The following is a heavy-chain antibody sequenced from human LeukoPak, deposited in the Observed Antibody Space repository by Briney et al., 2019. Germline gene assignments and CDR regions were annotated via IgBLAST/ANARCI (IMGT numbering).Heavy chain of an antibody. J-gene: IGHJ4*02. CDR2: IYTSGST. D-gene: IGHD3-3*01. CDR3: AKSFGVVIIPRFDY. V-gene: IGHV4-61*02. Sequence: SQTLSLTCTVSGNSISSGDYYWSWIRQPAGKGLEWIGRIYTSGSTTYNPSLKSRVTISGDTSENQFSLRLSSVTAADTAVYYCAKSFGVVIIPRFDYWGQGTLVTVSS. CDR1: GNSISSGDYY.